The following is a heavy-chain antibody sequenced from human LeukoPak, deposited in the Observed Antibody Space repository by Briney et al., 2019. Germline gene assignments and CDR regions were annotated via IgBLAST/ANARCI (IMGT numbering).Heavy chain of an antibody. CDR3: ARVTYYDSLYYFDY. V-gene: IGHV3-48*03. CDR2: VGSRGRSI. CDR1: GFDFSSYE. Sequence: GGSLRLSCVGSGFDFSSYEMNWVRQAPGKGLEWVSYVGSRGRSIYYADSVKGRFISSRDNSKNSLYLQMNSLRAEDTALYYCARVTYYDSLYYFDYWGQGTLVTVSS. D-gene: IGHD5-12*01. J-gene: IGHJ4*02.